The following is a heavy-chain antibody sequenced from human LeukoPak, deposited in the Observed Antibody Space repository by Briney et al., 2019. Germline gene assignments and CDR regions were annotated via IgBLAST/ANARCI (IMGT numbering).Heavy chain of an antibody. V-gene: IGHV3-7*02. CDR3: ARAAGGHFDY. Sequence: QPGGSLRLSCAASGFTSSTYWMSWVRQAPGKGLEWVANIKKDGTEKYYVDSVKGRFTISRDNAKNSLYLQMNSLRAEDTALYYCARAAGGHFDYWGQGTLVTVSS. J-gene: IGHJ4*02. CDR2: IKKDGTEK. CDR1: GFTSSTYW. D-gene: IGHD2-15*01.